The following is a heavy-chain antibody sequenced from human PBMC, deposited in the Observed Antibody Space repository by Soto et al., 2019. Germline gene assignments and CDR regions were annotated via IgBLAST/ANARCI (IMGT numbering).Heavy chain of an antibody. J-gene: IGHJ1*01. CDR1: GYSISSGYY. Sequence: SETLSLTCAVSGYSISSGYYWGWIRQPPGTGLEWIGSLYHSGSTFYNPSLKSRVTISVDTSKNQFSLKVNSVSAADTAVYYCAVGHCGSTSCSREYFQHWGQGTMVTVSA. CDR2: LYHSGST. V-gene: IGHV4-38-2*01. D-gene: IGHD2-2*01. CDR3: AVGHCGSTSCSREYFQH.